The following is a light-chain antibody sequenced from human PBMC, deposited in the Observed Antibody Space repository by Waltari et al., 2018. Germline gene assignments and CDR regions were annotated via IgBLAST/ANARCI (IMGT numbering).Light chain of an antibody. Sequence: DIQMTQSPSTLSASVGDRVTISCRASQTIMSWVAWYQQKPGKAPKVLIYKASILESGVPSRFSGSGSGTEFTLTISSLQPDDFATYYCQQYNDYSGTFGQGTKVEIQ. J-gene: IGKJ1*01. CDR3: QQYNDYSGT. V-gene: IGKV1-5*03. CDR2: KAS. CDR1: QTIMSW.